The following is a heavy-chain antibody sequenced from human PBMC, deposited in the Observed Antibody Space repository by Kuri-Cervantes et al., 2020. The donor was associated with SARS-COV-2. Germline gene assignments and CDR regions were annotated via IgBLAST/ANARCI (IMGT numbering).Heavy chain of an antibody. CDR1: GFTFRDYA. D-gene: IGHD3-3*01. CDR2: IRSKDHGGTT. Sequence: GESLKISCTSSGFTFRDYAMTWFRQAPGKGLEWVGFIRSKDHGGTTQYAASVRGRFTISRDDSKSIAYLEMNSLKTEDTAVYYCVRAVNDLWGGFRSYWGQGTLVTVSS. J-gene: IGHJ4*02. V-gene: IGHV3-49*03. CDR3: VRAVNDLWGGFRSY.